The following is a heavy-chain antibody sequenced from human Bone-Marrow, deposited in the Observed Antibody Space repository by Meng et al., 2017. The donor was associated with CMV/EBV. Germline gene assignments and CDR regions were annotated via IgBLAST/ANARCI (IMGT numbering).Heavy chain of an antibody. V-gene: IGHV4-34*01. CDR1: GTSFSDYS. CDR2: INHRVSA. CDR3: AGGNDI. Sequence: SQTLSLTCAVYGTSFSDYSWTWIRHSPRKGLEWIGQINHRVSANFNPSLMGRVTMSVDSSKEQFSLRLTSVTAADTAVYYCAGGNDIWGQGTAVTVSS. J-gene: IGHJ4*02.